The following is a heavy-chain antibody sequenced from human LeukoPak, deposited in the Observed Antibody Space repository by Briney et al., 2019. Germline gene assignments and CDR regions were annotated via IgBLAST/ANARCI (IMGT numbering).Heavy chain of an antibody. CDR1: GFTFSDYY. CDR2: IYYSGST. Sequence: GSLRLSCAASGFTFSDYYMSWIRQPPGKGLEWIGYIYYSGSTNYNPSLKSRVTISVDTSKNQFSLKLRSVTAADTAVYYCARTTEGYCRGRSCYSYYYYMDVWGKGTTVTVSS. D-gene: IGHD2-15*01. V-gene: IGHV4-59*01. CDR3: ARTTEGYCRGRSCYSYYYYMDV. J-gene: IGHJ6*03.